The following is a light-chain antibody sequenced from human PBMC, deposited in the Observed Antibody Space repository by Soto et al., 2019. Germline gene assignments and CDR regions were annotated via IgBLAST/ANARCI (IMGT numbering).Light chain of an antibody. J-gene: IGKJ3*01. V-gene: IGKV1-27*01. CDR2: AAS. CDR3: HKYNSAPFA. Sequence: DIQMTQSPSSLSASIGDRVTITCRASQGITDFLAWYQQKPGKVPKLLIYAASTLQSGVPSRFSGSGSGTDFTLTNSSLQPEDVATYYCHKYNSAPFAFGPGTKVDIK. CDR1: QGITDF.